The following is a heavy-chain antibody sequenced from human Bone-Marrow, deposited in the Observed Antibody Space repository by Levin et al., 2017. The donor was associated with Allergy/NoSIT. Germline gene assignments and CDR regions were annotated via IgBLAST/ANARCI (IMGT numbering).Heavy chain of an antibody. D-gene: IGHD3-16*01. J-gene: IGHJ5*02. CDR2: IKQDGSEK. V-gene: IGHV3-7*01. CDR1: GFTFSSYW. CDR3: ARDLYLGGQNWFDP. Sequence: RGESLKISCAASGFTFSSYWMSWVRQAPGKGLEWVANIKQDGSEKYYVDSVKGRFTISRDNAKNSLYLQMNSLRAEDTAVYYCARDLYLGGQNWFDPWGQGTLVTVSS.